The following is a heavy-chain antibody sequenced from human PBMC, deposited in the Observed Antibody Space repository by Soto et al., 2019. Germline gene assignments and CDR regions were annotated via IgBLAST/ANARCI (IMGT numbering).Heavy chain of an antibody. CDR1: GFTFTNAW. D-gene: IGHD3-3*01. J-gene: IGHJ6*02. V-gene: IGHV3-15*01. Sequence: EVQLVESGGGLVKPGGSLRLSCAASGFTFTNAWMSWVRQAPGKGLEWVGRIKSKTDGGTTDYAAPVKGRFTISRDDSKNTLYLQMNSLRAEDTAVYYCAKDPLWRILEWTPSPGDYYYYGMDVWGQGTTVTVSS. CDR2: IKSKTDGGTT. CDR3: AKDPLWRILEWTPSPGDYYYYGMDV.